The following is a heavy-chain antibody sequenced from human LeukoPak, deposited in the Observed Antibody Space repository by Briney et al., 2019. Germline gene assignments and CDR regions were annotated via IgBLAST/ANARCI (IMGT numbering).Heavy chain of an antibody. CDR2: INPNSGGT. CDR1: GYTFTGYY. J-gene: IGHJ4*02. V-gene: IGHV1-2*02. CDR3: ARRPAFPYCSGGSCYDY. D-gene: IGHD2-15*01. Sequence: ASVKVSCKASGYTFTGYYMHWVRQAPGQRLEWMGWINPNSGGTNYAQKFQGRVTMTRDTSISTAYMELSRLRSGDTAVYYCARRPAFPYCSGGSCYDYWGQGTLVTVSS.